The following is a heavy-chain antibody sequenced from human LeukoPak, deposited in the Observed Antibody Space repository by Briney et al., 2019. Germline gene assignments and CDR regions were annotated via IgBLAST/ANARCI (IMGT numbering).Heavy chain of an antibody. CDR2: INPNSGGT. Sequence: ASVKVSCKTSGYTFTAYYLHWVRQAPGQGLEWMGCINPNSGGTNCAQKFQGRVTMTRDTSITTAYMDLSRLISDDTAVYYCARGDYSSSSTDYWGQGTLVTVSS. CDR3: ARGDYSSSSTDY. J-gene: IGHJ4*02. D-gene: IGHD6-6*01. V-gene: IGHV1-2*02. CDR1: GYTFTAYY.